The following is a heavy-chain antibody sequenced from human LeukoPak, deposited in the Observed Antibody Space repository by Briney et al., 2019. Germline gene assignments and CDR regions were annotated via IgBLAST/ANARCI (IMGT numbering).Heavy chain of an antibody. CDR3: ARDSDFAVDY. Sequence: SETLSLTCTVSGGSISSYYWSWIRQPPGKGLEWIGYIYYSGSTNYNPSLKSRVTISVDTSKNQFSLKLSSVTAADTAVYYCARDSDFAVDYWGQGTLVTVSS. CDR1: GGSISSYY. V-gene: IGHV4-59*01. J-gene: IGHJ4*02. CDR2: IYYSGST.